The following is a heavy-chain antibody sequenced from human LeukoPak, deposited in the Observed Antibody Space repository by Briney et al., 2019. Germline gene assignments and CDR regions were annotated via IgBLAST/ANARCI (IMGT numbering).Heavy chain of an antibody. J-gene: IGHJ6*03. Sequence: GGSLRLSCAASGFTFDDYAMHWVRQAPGKGLEWVSLISGDGGSTYYAGSVKGRFTISRDNSKNSLYLQMNSLRTEDTALYYCAKGGFWSGYYTREEYYYYYYMDVWGKGTTVTVSS. CDR3: AKGGFWSGYYTREEYYYYYYMDV. V-gene: IGHV3-43*02. D-gene: IGHD3-3*01. CDR2: ISGDGGST. CDR1: GFTFDDYA.